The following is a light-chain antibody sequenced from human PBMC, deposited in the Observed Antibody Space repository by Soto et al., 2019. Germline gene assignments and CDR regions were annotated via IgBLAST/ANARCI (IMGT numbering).Light chain of an antibody. V-gene: IGKV3-11*01. CDR1: QSVSSY. CDR2: DAS. J-gene: IGKJ5*01. Sequence: EIVLTQSPATLSLSPGERATLSCRASQSVSSYLAWYQQKPGQAPRLLIYDASNRATGIPARFSGSGPGTDFTLTISILEPEDFAVYYRQQPPIPFGQETRPASK. CDR3: QQPPIP.